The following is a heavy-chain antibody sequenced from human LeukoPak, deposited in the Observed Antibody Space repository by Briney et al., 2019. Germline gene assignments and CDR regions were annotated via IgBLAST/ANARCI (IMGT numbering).Heavy chain of an antibody. D-gene: IGHD3-22*01. Sequence: PSETLSLTCNVSGGSISRSSYYWRWIRQPPEKGLEWIGSIYYSGSTYYNPSLKSRVTISVDTSKNQFSLKLSSVTAADTAVYYCASHCYDSSGYYLLNYWGQGTLVTVSS. J-gene: IGHJ4*02. CDR3: ASHCYDSSGYYLLNY. CDR2: IYYSGST. V-gene: IGHV4-39*01. CDR1: GGSISRSSYY.